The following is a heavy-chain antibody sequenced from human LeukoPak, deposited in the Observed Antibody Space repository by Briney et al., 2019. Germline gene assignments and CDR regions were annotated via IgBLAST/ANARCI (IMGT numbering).Heavy chain of an antibody. V-gene: IGHV4-39*02. CDR2: IHYSGTT. Sequence: PSETLSLTCTVSGGSISRSSHYWGCIRQPPGKGLEWIGSIHYSGTTYYNLSLKSRVTISVDTSKNQFSLKVNSVTAADTAVYYCARDLTLQAAAAIVYYFDYWGQGTLVTVSS. J-gene: IGHJ4*02. CDR1: GGSISRSSHY. D-gene: IGHD6-25*01. CDR3: ARDLTLQAAAAIVYYFDY.